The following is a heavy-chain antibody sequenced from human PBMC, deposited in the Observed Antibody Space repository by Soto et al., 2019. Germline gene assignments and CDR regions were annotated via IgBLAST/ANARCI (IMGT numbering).Heavy chain of an antibody. CDR3: TTAVGATGPIWFDP. D-gene: IGHD1-26*01. CDR1: GFTFSNAW. CDR2: IKSKTDGGTT. Sequence: GGSLRLSCAASGFTFSNAWMNWVRQAPGKGLEWVGRIKSKTDGGTTDYAAPVKGRFTISRDDSKNTLYLQMNSLKTEDTAVYYCTTAVGATGPIWFDPWGQGTLVTVSS. V-gene: IGHV3-15*07. J-gene: IGHJ5*02.